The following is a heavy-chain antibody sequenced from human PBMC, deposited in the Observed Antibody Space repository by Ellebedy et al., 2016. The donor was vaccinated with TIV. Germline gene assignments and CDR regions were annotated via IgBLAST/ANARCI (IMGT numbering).Heavy chain of an antibody. CDR3: ASGLEV. CDR2: IKKDGSEE. CDR1: GITISNYW. V-gene: IGHV3-7*01. Sequence: PGGSLRLSCAASGITISNYWMTWVRQAPGKGLEWVANIKKDGSEEYYVDSVKGRFTISRDNAKSSLYLQIDSLRVEDTAVYYCASGLEVWGQGTTVIVSS. J-gene: IGHJ6*02.